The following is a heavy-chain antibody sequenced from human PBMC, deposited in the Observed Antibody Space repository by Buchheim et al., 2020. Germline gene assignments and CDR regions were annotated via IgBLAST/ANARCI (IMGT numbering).Heavy chain of an antibody. J-gene: IGHJ4*02. D-gene: IGHD1/OR15-1a*01. V-gene: IGHV4-4*02. Sequence: QVQLEESGPGLVEPSGTLSLTCAVSGGSISSTNWWSWVRQPPGKGLEWIGEIFHDGDTHYKPSLESRVTMLVDNSNNQFPLRLTSVTAADTAVYYCAKDPRGNKPIDYWGQGTL. CDR2: IFHDGDT. CDR3: AKDPRGNKPIDY. CDR1: GGSISSTNW.